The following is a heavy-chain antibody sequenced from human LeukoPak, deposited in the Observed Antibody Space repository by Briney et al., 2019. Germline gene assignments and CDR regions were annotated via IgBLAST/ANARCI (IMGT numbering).Heavy chain of an antibody. CDR1: GYTFTSYA. Sequence: ASVKVSCKASGYTFTSYAMHWVRQAPGQRLEWMGWINAGNGSTKYSQKFQGRVTITRDTSASTAYMELSSLRSEDTAVYYCARVIILYSSSLGYWGQGTLVTVSS. J-gene: IGHJ4*02. CDR2: INAGNGST. D-gene: IGHD6-13*01. CDR3: ARVIILYSSSLGY. V-gene: IGHV1-3*01.